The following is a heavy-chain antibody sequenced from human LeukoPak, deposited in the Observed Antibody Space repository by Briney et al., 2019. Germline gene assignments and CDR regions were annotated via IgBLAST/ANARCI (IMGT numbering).Heavy chain of an antibody. D-gene: IGHD2-2*01. CDR1: GYSFTSYW. V-gene: IGHV5-51*01. CDR3: ARHSLGYCSSTSCSYLPRNPPLPDY. CDR2: IYPGDSDT. Sequence: GESLKISCKGSGYSFTSYWIGWVRQMPGKGLEWMGIIYPGDSDTRYSPSFQGQVTISADKSISTAYLQWSSLKASDTAMYYCARHSLGYCSSTSCSYLPRNPPLPDYWGQGTLVTVSS. J-gene: IGHJ4*02.